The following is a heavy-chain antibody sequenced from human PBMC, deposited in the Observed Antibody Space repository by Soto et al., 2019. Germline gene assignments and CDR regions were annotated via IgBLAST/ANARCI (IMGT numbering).Heavy chain of an antibody. J-gene: IGHJ6*02. CDR3: ARLPRVDTAMVRSSDYYYGMDV. Sequence: GGSLRLSCAASGFTFSSYGMHWVRQAPGKGLEWVAVIWYDGSNKYYADSVKGRFTISRDNSKNTLYLQMNSLRAEDTAVYYCARLPRVDTAMVRSSDYYYGMDVWGQGTTVTVSS. CDR2: IWYDGSNK. D-gene: IGHD5-18*01. CDR1: GFTFSSYG. V-gene: IGHV3-33*01.